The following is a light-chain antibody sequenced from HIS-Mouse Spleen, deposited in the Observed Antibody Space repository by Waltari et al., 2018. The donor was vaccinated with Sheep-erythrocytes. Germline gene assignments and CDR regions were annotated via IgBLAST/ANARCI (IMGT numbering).Light chain of an antibody. CDR2: EVS. J-gene: IGLJ3*02. CDR3: SSYAGSNNWV. CDR1: SSDGGGYNY. V-gene: IGLV2-8*01. Sequence: QSALTQPPSASGSPGQAVTISCTGTSSDGGGYNYVSRYQQHPGTAPKLMIYEVSKRPSGVPDRFSGSKSGNTASLTVSGLQAEDEADYYCSSYAGSNNWVFGGGTKLTVL.